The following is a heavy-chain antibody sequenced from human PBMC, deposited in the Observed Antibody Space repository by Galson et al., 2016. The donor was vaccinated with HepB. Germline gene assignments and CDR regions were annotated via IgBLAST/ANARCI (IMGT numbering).Heavy chain of an antibody. Sequence: SETLSLTCTVSSGSISSNNYFWGWIRQPPGKGLEWIGSMYYSGSTNYNPSLKSRVTISVDTSKNQFSLKLSSVTAADTAVYYCARFRGGHDIWGQGTLVTVSS. CDR3: ARFRGGHDI. J-gene: IGHJ4*02. CDR2: MYYSGST. V-gene: IGHV4-39*07. CDR1: SGSISSNNYF. D-gene: IGHD1-1*01.